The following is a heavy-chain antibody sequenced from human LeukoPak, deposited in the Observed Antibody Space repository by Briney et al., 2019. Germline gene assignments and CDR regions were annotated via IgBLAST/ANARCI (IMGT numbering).Heavy chain of an antibody. Sequence: SETLSLTCTVSGGPISSSSYYWGWIRQPPGKGLEWIGNIYYSGSMYWNLSLKSRVTISIDTSNNQFYLKLSSLTAADTAVYYCARRDDSSGYHKIFDYWGQGTLVTVSS. CDR3: ARRDDSSGYHKIFDY. J-gene: IGHJ4*02. V-gene: IGHV4-39*01. CDR2: IYYSGSM. CDR1: GGPISSSSYY. D-gene: IGHD3-22*01.